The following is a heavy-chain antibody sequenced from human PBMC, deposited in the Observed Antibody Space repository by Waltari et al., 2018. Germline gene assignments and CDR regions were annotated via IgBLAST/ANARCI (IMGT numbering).Heavy chain of an antibody. Sequence: QLQLQESGPGLVKPSETLSLTCTVSGGSISSSSYYWGWIRQPPGKGLEWIGSIYYSGSTYYNPSLKSRVTISVDTSKNQFSLKLSSVTAADTAVYYCARVDSSSSREYYFDYWGQGTLVTVSS. J-gene: IGHJ4*02. CDR3: ARVDSSSSREYYFDY. CDR2: IYYSGST. CDR1: GGSISSSSYY. V-gene: IGHV4-39*07. D-gene: IGHD6-6*01.